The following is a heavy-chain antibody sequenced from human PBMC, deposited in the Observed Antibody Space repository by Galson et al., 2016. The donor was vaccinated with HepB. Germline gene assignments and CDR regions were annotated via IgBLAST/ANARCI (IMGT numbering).Heavy chain of an antibody. CDR3: ARGHLGGPTRQIDY. CDR2: ISPYTGNT. Sequence: SVKVSCKASGYTLTDYGITWVRQAPGQGLEWIAWISPYTGNTSYAQKVKGIVTVTTDSSTSTASMEMRSLRSDDTAMYYWARGHLGGPTRQIDYWGQETLVIVSS. V-gene: IGHV1-18*01. CDR1: GYTLTDYG. J-gene: IGHJ4*02.